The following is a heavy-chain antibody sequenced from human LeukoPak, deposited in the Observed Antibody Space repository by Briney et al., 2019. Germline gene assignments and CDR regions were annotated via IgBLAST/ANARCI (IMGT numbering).Heavy chain of an antibody. CDR2: ISGSGGST. V-gene: IGHV3-23*01. CDR1: GFTFSSYA. CDR3: ANLITYYYDSSGPRTPPTVDY. Sequence: GGSLRLSCAASGFTFSSYAMSWVRQAPGKGLEWVSAISGSGGSTYYADSVKGRFTISRDNSKNTLYLQMNSLRAEDTAVYYCANLITYYYDSSGPRTPPTVDYWGQGTLVTVSS. D-gene: IGHD3-22*01. J-gene: IGHJ4*02.